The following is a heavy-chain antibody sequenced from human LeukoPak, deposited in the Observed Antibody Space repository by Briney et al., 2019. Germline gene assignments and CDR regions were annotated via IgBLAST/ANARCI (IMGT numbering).Heavy chain of an antibody. CDR3: AKDSPRERRIAARPINWFDP. CDR1: GFTFSSYA. CDR2: ISGSGGST. V-gene: IGHV3-23*01. D-gene: IGHD6-6*01. J-gene: IGHJ5*02. Sequence: GGSLRLSCAASGFTFSSYAMSWVRQAPGKGLEWVSAISGSGGSTYYADSVKGRFTISRDNSKNTLYLQMNSLRAEDTAVYYCAKDSPRERRIAARPINWFDPWGQGTLVTVSS.